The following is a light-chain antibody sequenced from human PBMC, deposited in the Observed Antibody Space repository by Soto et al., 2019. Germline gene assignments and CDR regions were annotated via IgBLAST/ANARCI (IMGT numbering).Light chain of an antibody. CDR1: ETISTN. Sequence: EIVLTQSPATLSVSPGERATLSCRATETISTNLAWFQRKPGQPPRLLIYGSSTRATGVPDRFSGSGSGTEFTLIISSLQSEDVALYYCQQRSNWPRLTFGGGTKVDIK. CDR2: GSS. V-gene: IGKV3-15*01. CDR3: QQRSNWPRLT. J-gene: IGKJ4*01.